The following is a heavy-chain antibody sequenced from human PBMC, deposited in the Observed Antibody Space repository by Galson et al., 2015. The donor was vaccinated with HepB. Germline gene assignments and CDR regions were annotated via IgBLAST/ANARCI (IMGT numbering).Heavy chain of an antibody. J-gene: IGHJ4*02. CDR3: ARVRSGWFDY. D-gene: IGHD6-19*01. CDR1: GFTVSSNY. CDR2: IYSGGST. V-gene: IGHV3-53*01. Sequence: SLRLSCAASGFTVSSNYMSWVRQAPGKGLEWVSVIYSGGSTYYADSVKGRFTISRDNSKNTLCLQMNSLRAEDTAVYYCARVRSGWFDYWGQGTLVTVSS.